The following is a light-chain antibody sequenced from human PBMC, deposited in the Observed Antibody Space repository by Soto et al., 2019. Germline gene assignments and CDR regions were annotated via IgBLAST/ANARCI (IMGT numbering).Light chain of an antibody. J-gene: IGLJ1*01. CDR2: DVS. CDR3: CSYAGSYTYV. CDR1: SSDVGGYNY. Sequence: QSVLTQPRSVSGSPGQSVTISCTGTSSDVGGYNYVSWYQQHPGKAPKLMIYDVSKRPSGVPDRFSGSKSGNTASLTISGLQAEDEADYYCCSYAGSYTYVFGPGTKVTV. V-gene: IGLV2-11*01.